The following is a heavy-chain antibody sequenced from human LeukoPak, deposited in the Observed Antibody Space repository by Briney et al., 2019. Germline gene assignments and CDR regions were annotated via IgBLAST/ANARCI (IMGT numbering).Heavy chain of an antibody. V-gene: IGHV3-23*01. CDR3: AKGGKWDVTPFDY. D-gene: IGHD1-26*01. Sequence: LPGGSLRLSCAASGVTLSSFAMSWARQAPGKGLEWVSTISGGGSTYYADSVKGRFTISRDNSKNTLYLQVNSLRAEDTAVYYCAKGGKWDVTPFDYWGQGTLVTVSS. CDR2: ISGGGST. J-gene: IGHJ4*02. CDR1: GVTLSSFA.